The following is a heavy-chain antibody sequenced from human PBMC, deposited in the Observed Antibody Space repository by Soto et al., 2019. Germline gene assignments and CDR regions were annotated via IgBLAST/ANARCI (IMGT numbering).Heavy chain of an antibody. CDR1: SGSISSSNW. CDR3: ARVRGYCSSTSCDYYYMDV. Sequence: SETLSLTCAVSSGSISSSNWWSWVRQPPGKGLEWIGEIYHSGSTNYNPSLKSRVTISVDKSKNQFSLKRSSVTAADTAVYYCARVRGYCSSTSCDYYYMDVWGKGTTVTVSS. V-gene: IGHV4-4*02. CDR2: IYHSGST. D-gene: IGHD2-2*01. J-gene: IGHJ6*03.